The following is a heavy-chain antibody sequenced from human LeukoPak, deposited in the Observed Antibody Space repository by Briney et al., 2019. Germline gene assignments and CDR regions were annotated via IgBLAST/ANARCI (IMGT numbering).Heavy chain of an antibody. V-gene: IGHV3-11*01. CDR3: ARDPKRGGTFDI. D-gene: IGHD3-10*01. Sequence: GGSLRLSCAASGFTFSDYYMSWIRQAPGEGLEWVSYIDGGATYYADSVKGRFTLSRDNTKNSFYLQMNSLRAEDTAVYYCARDPKRGGTFDIWGQGTRVTVSS. J-gene: IGHJ3*02. CDR1: GFTFSDYY. CDR2: IDGGAT.